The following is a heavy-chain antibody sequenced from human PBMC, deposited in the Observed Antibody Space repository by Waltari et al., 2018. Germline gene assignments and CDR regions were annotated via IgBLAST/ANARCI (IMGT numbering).Heavy chain of an antibody. CDR3: AGSSNFGIYGLDV. V-gene: IGHV4-4*07. CDR2: IYASWST. J-gene: IGHJ6*02. CDR1: GGSISSYY. D-gene: IGHD3-3*01. Sequence: QVQLQESGPGLVKPSETLSLICNVSGGSISSYYWNWIRQPAGKGLEWIGRIYASWSTSYNPSLESRMSMSVDTAKNHFSLKLSSVTAADTGVYYCAGSSNFGIYGLDVWGQGTTVVVSS.